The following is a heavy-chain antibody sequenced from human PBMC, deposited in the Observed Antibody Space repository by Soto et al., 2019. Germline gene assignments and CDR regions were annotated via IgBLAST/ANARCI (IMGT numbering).Heavy chain of an antibody. J-gene: IGHJ5*02. CDR1: GYTFTSYG. CDR2: ISAYNGNT. V-gene: IGHV1-18*04. Sequence: QVQLVQSGAEVKKPGASVKVSCKASGYTFTSYGISWVRQAPGQGLEWMGWISAYNGNTNYAQKLQGRVTMTTDTSTSKAYMELRSLRSDDQAVYYWARERITIFGVVTPNWFDPWGQGTLVTVSS. CDR3: ARERITIFGVVTPNWFDP. D-gene: IGHD3-3*01.